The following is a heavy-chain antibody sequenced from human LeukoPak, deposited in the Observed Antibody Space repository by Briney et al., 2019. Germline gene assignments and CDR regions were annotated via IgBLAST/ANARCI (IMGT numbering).Heavy chain of an antibody. CDR3: ARESAYRRYDYYHYMDV. D-gene: IGHD4-11*01. J-gene: IGHJ6*03. CDR2: IKQDEGEK. CDR1: GFTFGSYW. Sequence: GGSLRLSCAASGFTFGSYWMSWVRQAPGKGLEWVANIKQDEGEKYYVDSVKGRFTVSRDNAKNSLHLLMNSLRAEDTAVYYCARESAYRRYDYYHYMDVWGEGTTVTVS. V-gene: IGHV3-7*01.